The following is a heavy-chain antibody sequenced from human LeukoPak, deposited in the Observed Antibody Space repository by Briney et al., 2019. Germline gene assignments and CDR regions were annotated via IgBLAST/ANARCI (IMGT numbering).Heavy chain of an antibody. Sequence: GGSLRLSCAASGFTFSSFAMNCVRQAPGKGLEWVSAISHSGGSTYYADSVKGRFTISRDNSKNTLYLQMNSLRAEDTAVYYCAKDLTRYYDSSGYYDYWGQGTLVTVSS. CDR1: GFTFSSFA. CDR2: ISHSGGST. V-gene: IGHV3-23*01. D-gene: IGHD3-22*01. CDR3: AKDLTRYYDSSGYYDY. J-gene: IGHJ4*02.